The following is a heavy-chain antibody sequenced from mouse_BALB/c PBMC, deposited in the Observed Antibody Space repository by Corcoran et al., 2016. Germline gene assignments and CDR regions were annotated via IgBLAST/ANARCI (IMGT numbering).Heavy chain of an antibody. D-gene: IGHD2-2*01. CDR3: ARGGYDGTWFAY. CDR2: INPYNGAT. Sequence: EVQLQQSGPELVKPGASVKISCKASGYSFTGYYMHWVKQSHVKSLEWMGRINPYNGATSYNQNFKDKASLTVDKSSSTAYMELHSLTSEDSAGYYCARGGYDGTWFAYWGQWTLVTVSA. J-gene: IGHJ3*01. V-gene: IGHV1-26*01. CDR1: GYSFTGYY.